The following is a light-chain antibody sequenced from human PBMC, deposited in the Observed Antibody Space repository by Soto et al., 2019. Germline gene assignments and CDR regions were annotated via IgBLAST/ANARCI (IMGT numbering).Light chain of an antibody. CDR1: SSEVGGYNY. J-gene: IGLJ1*01. V-gene: IGLV2-11*01. Sequence: QSALTQPRSVSGAPGQSVTISCTRTSSEVGGYNYVSWYQQHPGKAPKLMIYDVSKRPSGVPDRCSGSKSGQTASLTISGLQAEDGADYYCCSYAGRYPLYVFGTGTQVTVL. CDR2: DVS. CDR3: CSYAGRYPLYV.